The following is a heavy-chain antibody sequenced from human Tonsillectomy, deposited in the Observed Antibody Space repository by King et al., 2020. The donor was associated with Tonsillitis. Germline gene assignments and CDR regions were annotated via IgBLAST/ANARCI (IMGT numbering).Heavy chain of an antibody. CDR2: IIPIFGTA. V-gene: IGHV1-69*01. J-gene: IGHJ6*02. Sequence: QLVQSGAEVKKPGSSVKVSCKASGGTFSSYAISWVRQAPGQGLEWMGGIIPIFGTANYAQKFQGRVTITADESTSTAYMELSSLRSEDTAVYYCARESDPYDSSGYSKANDYYYYGMDVWGQGTTVTVSS. D-gene: IGHD3-22*01. CDR1: GGTFSSYA. CDR3: ARESDPYDSSGYSKANDYYYYGMDV.